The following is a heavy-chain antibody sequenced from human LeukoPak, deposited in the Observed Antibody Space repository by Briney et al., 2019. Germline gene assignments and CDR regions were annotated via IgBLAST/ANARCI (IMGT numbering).Heavy chain of an antibody. Sequence: PGGSLRLSCAASGFTFSSYSMNWVRQAPGKGLEWVSAISGSGGSTYYADSVKGRFTISRDNSKNTLYLQMNSLRAEDTAVYYCATWFEGIAAAGNDYWGQGTLVTVSS. CDR3: ATWFEGIAAAGNDY. CDR1: GFTFSSYS. D-gene: IGHD6-13*01. J-gene: IGHJ4*02. CDR2: ISGSGGST. V-gene: IGHV3-23*01.